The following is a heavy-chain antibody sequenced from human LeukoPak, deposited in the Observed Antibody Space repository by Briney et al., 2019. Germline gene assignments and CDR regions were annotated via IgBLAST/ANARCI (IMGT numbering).Heavy chain of an antibody. V-gene: IGHV3-23*01. CDR3: GRDPNGNYIGAFEM. CDR2: IHGGADIP. D-gene: IGHD1-7*01. J-gene: IGHJ3*02. Sequence: PGGSLRLSCTASGFTFSHYDMTWVRQAPGKGLEWVSRIHGGADIPSYADSVKGRFTISRDNSKNTLFLEMNSLRGEDTAVYYCGRDPNGNYIGAFEMWGPGTKVTVSS. CDR1: GFTFSHYD.